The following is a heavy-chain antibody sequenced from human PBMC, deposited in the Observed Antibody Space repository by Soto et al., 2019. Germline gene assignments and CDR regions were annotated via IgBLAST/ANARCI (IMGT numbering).Heavy chain of an antibody. CDR2: IDWDDDK. D-gene: IGHD5-12*01. CDR1: GFSLSTSGMC. CDR3: ARIRRSGYESSYYYMDV. J-gene: IGHJ6*03. Sequence: GSGPTLVNPTRTLTLTCTFSGFSLSTSGMCVSWIRQPPGKALEWLARIDWDDDKYYSTSLKTRLTISKDTSKNQVVLTMTNMDPVDTATYYCARIRRSGYESSYYYMDVWGKGTTVTVSS. V-gene: IGHV2-70*11.